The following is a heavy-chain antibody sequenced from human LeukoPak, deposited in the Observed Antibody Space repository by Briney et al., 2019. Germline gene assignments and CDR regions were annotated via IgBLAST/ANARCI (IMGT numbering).Heavy chain of an antibody. CDR3: ARLMGPWYGYNGNDFDY. J-gene: IGHJ4*02. CDR2: IYPGDSDT. D-gene: IGHD5-24*01. CDR1: GYSFTSYW. V-gene: IGHV5-51*01. Sequence: GESRKISCKGSGYSFTSYWIGWVRQMPGKGLEWMGIIYPGDSDTRYSPSFQGQVTISADKSISTAYLQWSSLKASDTAMYYCARLMGPWYGYNGNDFDYWGQGTLVTVFS.